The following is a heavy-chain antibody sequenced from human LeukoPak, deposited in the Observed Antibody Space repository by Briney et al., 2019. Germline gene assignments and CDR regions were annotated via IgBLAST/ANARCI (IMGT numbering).Heavy chain of an antibody. J-gene: IGHJ3*02. CDR3: AKRGGGSSSFRAFDI. Sequence: GGSLRLSCAASGFTFSSYAMSWVRQAPGKGLEWVSVVGGSGVSTYYADSVKGRFTISRDSSKNTLYLQMNSLRAEDTAVYYCAKRGGGSSSFRAFDIWGQGTLVTVSA. D-gene: IGHD6-6*01. CDR2: VGGSGVST. CDR1: GFTFSSYA. V-gene: IGHV3-23*01.